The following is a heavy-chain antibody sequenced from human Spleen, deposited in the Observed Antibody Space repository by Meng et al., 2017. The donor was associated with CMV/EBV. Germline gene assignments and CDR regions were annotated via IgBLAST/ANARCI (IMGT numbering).Heavy chain of an antibody. Sequence: GGSLRLSCAASGFTFSNYAMSWVRQAPGKGLEWVSAIGRSGGSTYYADSVKGRFTISRDNSKNTLHLQMNSLRAEDTAVYYCAKDRVEGLRDLWGQGTMVTVSS. V-gene: IGHV3-23*01. D-gene: IGHD2-15*01. CDR3: AKDRVEGLRDL. J-gene: IGHJ3*01. CDR1: GFTFSNYA. CDR2: IGRSGGST.